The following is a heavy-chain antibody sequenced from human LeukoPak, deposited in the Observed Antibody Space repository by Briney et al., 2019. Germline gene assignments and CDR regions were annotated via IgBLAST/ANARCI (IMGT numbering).Heavy chain of an antibody. CDR3: AKTPEGGAARVWPD. CDR1: GFTVSSNY. V-gene: IGHV3-53*01. Sequence: HPGGSLRLSCAASGFTVSSNYMSWVRQAPGKGLEWVSVIYSGGSTYYADSVKGRFTISRDNSKNTLYLQMNSLRAEDTAVYYCAKTPEGGAARVWPDWGQGTLVTVSS. D-gene: IGHD6-6*01. CDR2: IYSGGST. J-gene: IGHJ4*02.